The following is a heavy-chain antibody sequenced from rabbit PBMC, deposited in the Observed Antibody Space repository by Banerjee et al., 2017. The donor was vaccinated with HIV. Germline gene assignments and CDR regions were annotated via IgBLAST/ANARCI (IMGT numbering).Heavy chain of an antibody. J-gene: IGHJ4*01. CDR3: ARANVYDGVATGGFKL. D-gene: IGHD4-2*01. CDR1: GFSFSGSDY. V-gene: IGHV1S40*01. CDR2: IYAGSGST. Sequence: QSLEESGGDLVKPGASLTLSCTASGFSFSGSDYMCWVRQAPGKGLEWIACIYAGSGSTYYASWAKGRFTISKTSSTTVTLQMTSLTAADTATYFCARANVYDGVATGGFKLWGPGTLVTVS.